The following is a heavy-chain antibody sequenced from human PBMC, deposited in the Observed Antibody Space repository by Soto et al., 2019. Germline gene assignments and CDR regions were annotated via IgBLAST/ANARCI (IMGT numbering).Heavy chain of an antibody. CDR3: ATPARQGYYYYGMDV. D-gene: IGHD6-6*01. V-gene: IGHV4-59*08. Sequence: SETLSLTCTVSGGSLGSYYWSWIRQPPGKGLEWIGYIYYSGSTYYNPSLKSRVTISVDTSKNQFSLKLSSVTAADTAVYYCATPARQGYYYYGMDVWGQGTTVTVSS. CDR1: GGSLGSYY. J-gene: IGHJ6*02. CDR2: IYYSGST.